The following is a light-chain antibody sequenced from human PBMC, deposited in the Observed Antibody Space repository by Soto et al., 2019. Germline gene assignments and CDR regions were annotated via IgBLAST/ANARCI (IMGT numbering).Light chain of an antibody. CDR1: QSVNTY. V-gene: IGKV3-11*01. J-gene: IGKJ2*01. CDR2: DAS. Sequence: EIVLTQSPATLSLSPGERATLSCRASQSVNTYLAWYQQKPGQAPRLLIYDASNRATGIPARFSGSGSGTDFTLTISSLEPEDVAVYYCQQRSNWPTFGHGTKLEIK. CDR3: QQRSNWPT.